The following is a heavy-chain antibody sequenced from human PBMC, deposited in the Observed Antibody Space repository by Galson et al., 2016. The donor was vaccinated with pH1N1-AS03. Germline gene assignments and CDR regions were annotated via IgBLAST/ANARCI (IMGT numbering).Heavy chain of an antibody. V-gene: IGHV2-5*01. CDR1: GVSLSTHGVG. D-gene: IGHD3-22*01. J-gene: IGHJ4*02. Sequence: PALVKPTQTLTLTCFVSGVSLSTHGVGVGWIRQPPGKALEWLAGVYWNDDKRHSPSLINRLTITRDTSKNQVVLTMTNMDSVDTATYYCALRQRDSRGYYRYPVDYWGPGMLVTISS. CDR2: VYWNDDK. CDR3: ALRQRDSRGYYRYPVDY.